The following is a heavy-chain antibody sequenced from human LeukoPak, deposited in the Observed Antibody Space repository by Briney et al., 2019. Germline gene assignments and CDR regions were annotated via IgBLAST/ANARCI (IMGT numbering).Heavy chain of an antibody. CDR2: IYYSGST. Sequence: ASETLSLTCTVSGGSISSSSYYWGWIRQPPGKGLEWIGSIYYSGSTYYNPSLKSRVTISVDTSKNQFSLKLSSVTAADTAVYYCARVNSLYYYMDVWGKGTTVTVSS. CDR1: GGSISSSSYY. CDR3: ARVNSLYYYMDV. V-gene: IGHV4-39*07. D-gene: IGHD1/OR15-1a*01. J-gene: IGHJ6*03.